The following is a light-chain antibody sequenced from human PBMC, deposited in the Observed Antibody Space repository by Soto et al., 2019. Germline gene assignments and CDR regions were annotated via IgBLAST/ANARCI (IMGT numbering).Light chain of an antibody. CDR2: GAS. CDR1: QSVTSSD. J-gene: IGKJ1*01. Sequence: EILLTQSPATLSLSPGERATLSCRASQSVTSSDLAWYQQKPGQAPRLLIYGASTRATGIPARFSGSGSGTEFTLTISSLQSEDFAVYYCQQYNNWPWTFGQGTKVAIK. V-gene: IGKV3-15*01. CDR3: QQYNNWPWT.